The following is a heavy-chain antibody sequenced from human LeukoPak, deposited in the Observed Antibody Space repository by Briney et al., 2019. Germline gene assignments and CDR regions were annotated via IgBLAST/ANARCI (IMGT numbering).Heavy chain of an antibody. D-gene: IGHD3-10*01. V-gene: IGHV3-48*01. J-gene: IGHJ6*03. CDR1: GFTFSSYS. CDR3: ASEVRDFGSGRRLLGDYMDV. CDR2: ISYSSSII. Sequence: PGGSLRLSCAASGFTFSSYSMNWVRQAPGKGLEWVSYISYSSSIINYADSVKGRFTNSRDNAKNSLYLQMNSLRADDTAVYYCASEVRDFGSGRRLLGDYMDVWGKGTTVTVSS.